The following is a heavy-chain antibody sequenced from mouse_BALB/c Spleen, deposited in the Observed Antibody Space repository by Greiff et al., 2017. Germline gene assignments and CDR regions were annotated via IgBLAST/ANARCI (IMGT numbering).Heavy chain of an antibody. Sequence: EVQRVESGGGLVKPGGSLKLSCAASGFTFSSYTMSWVRQTPEKRLEWVATISSGGSYTYYPDSVKGRFTISRDNAKNTLYLQMSSLKSEDTAMYYCTREDYDEEVWWYFDVWGAGTTVTVSS. J-gene: IGHJ1*01. CDR1: GFTFSSYT. V-gene: IGHV5-6-4*01. CDR3: TREDYDEEVWWYFDV. D-gene: IGHD2-4*01. CDR2: ISSGGSYT.